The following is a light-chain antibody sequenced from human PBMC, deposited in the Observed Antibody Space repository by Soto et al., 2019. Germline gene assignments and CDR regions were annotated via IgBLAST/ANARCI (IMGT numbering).Light chain of an antibody. Sequence: EIVLTQSPGTLSLSPGERATLSCRASQSVRSYLAWYQQKPGQAPRLLIYNASNRATGIPARFSGSGSGTDFTLTISSLEPEEFAVYYCQQRSNWPLTFGGGTKVEI. CDR2: NAS. CDR1: QSVRSY. CDR3: QQRSNWPLT. V-gene: IGKV3-11*01. J-gene: IGKJ4*01.